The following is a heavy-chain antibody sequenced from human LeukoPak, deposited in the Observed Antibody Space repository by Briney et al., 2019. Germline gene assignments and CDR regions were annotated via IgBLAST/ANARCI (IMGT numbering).Heavy chain of an antibody. V-gene: IGHV3-9*01. CDR2: ISWNSGSI. J-gene: IGHJ3*02. CDR1: GFTFDDYA. Sequence: GGSLRLSCAASGFTFDDYAMHWVRQAPGKGLEWVSGISWNSGSIGYADSVKGRFTISRDNAKNTLYLQMNSLRAEETAVYYCTRVNWANAFDIWGQGTMVTVSS. CDR3: TRVNWANAFDI. D-gene: IGHD1-1*01.